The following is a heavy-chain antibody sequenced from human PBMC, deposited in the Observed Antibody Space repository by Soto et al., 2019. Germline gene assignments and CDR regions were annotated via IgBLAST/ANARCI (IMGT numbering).Heavy chain of an antibody. CDR1: GGSFSGYY. CDR3: ARGKLSDYVWGSYRYHFDY. Sequence: SETLSLTCAVYGGSFSGYYWSWIRQPPGKGLEWIGEINHSGSTNYNPSLKSRVTISVDTSKNQFSLKLSSVTAADTAVYYCARGKLSDYVWGSYRYHFDYWGQGTVVTVSS. V-gene: IGHV4-34*01. J-gene: IGHJ4*02. CDR2: INHSGST. D-gene: IGHD3-16*02.